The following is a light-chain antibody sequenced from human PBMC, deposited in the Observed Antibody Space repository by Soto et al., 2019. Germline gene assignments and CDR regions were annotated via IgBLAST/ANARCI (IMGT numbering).Light chain of an antibody. J-gene: IGKJ5*01. CDR1: QNINNY. CDR3: QQYENLPT. CDR2: DAS. V-gene: IGKV1-33*01. Sequence: DIQMTQSPSSLSASVGDRFTVTCQASQNINNYLNCYQQKPGRAPXLLIYDASNLEAGVPSRLRGSGSGTDFTFTISRLQPEDIATYYCQQYENLPTFGQGTRLEIK.